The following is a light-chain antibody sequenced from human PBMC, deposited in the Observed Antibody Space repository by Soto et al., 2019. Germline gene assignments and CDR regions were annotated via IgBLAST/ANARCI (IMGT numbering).Light chain of an antibody. Sequence: DIVMTQTPLSSPVALGQPASISCRSSQSLVNSDGNTYLSWLQQRPGQPPRLLIYKVSKRFSGVPDRFSGSGAGTDFTLRISRVEAEDVGVYYCLQATQFPPFTFGQGTKLEIK. V-gene: IGKV2-24*01. CDR1: QSLVNSDGNTY. CDR2: KVS. J-gene: IGKJ2*01. CDR3: LQATQFPPFT.